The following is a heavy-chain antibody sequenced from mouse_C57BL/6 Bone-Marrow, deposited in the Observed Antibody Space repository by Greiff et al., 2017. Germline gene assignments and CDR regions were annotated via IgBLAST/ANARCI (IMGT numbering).Heavy chain of an antibody. Sequence: QVQLQQSGAELVRPGASVKLSCKASGYTFTSYGISWVKQRPGQGLEWIGEIYPRSGNTYYNEKFKGKATLTADKSSSTAYMELRSRTSEASAVFFCAGRLGRYWYFEVWGTGPTVPVSS. D-gene: IGHD4-1*01. CDR1: GYTFTSYG. CDR2: IYPRSGNT. J-gene: IGHJ1*03. V-gene: IGHV1-81*01. CDR3: AGRLGRYWYFEV.